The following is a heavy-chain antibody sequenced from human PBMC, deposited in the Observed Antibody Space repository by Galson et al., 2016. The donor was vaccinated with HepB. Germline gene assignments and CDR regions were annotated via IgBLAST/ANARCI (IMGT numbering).Heavy chain of an antibody. CDR3: ARDSGTPPPRRGPSSGY. CDR1: GFTFSGYY. CDR2: IYSTGTT. D-gene: IGHD1-26*01. Sequence: SLRLSCAASGFTFSGYYMIWFRQAPGKVLEWVSLIYSTGTTSYADSVKGRFTISRDSSKNTLYLQMNSLRAEDTAIYYCARDSGTPPPRRGPSSGYWGQGTLVTVSS. V-gene: IGHV3-53*01. J-gene: IGHJ4*02.